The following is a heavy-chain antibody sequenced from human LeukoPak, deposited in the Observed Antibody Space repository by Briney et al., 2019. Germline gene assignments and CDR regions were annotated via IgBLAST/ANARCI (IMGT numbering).Heavy chain of an antibody. CDR3: ARAGSFSSPEFDP. CDR2: INPNSGGT. D-gene: IGHD6-6*01. CDR1: GYTFTGYY. Sequence: ASVKVSCKASGYTFTGYYMHWVRPAPGQGLEWKGWINPNSGGTNYAQKFQGRVTMTRDTSISTAYMELSRLRSDDTAVYYCARAGSFSSPEFDPWGQGTLVTVSS. V-gene: IGHV1-2*02. J-gene: IGHJ5*02.